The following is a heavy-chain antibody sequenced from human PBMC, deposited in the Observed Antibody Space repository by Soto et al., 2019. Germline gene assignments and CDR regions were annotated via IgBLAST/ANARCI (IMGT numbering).Heavy chain of an antibody. V-gene: IGHV4-30-2*01. D-gene: IGHD3-22*01. Sequence: QLQLQESGSGLVKPSQTLSLTCAVSGGSISSGDFSWNWIRQPPGKGREYIGCIFYGGSTCYNPSLQSRVTMSVDRSRNQFSLKLNSVTAADTAVYYCARVRREYDNSGPVDYWGQGTLVTVSS. CDR1: GGSISSGDFS. J-gene: IGHJ4*02. CDR3: ARVRREYDNSGPVDY. CDR2: IFYGGST.